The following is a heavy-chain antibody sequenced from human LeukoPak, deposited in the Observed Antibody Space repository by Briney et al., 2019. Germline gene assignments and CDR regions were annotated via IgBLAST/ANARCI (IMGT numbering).Heavy chain of an antibody. CDR1: GFTFSRFA. V-gene: IGHV3-30-3*01. J-gene: IGHJ6*02. CDR2: ISYDGSTK. D-gene: IGHD3-10*01. Sequence: PGGSLRLSCAASGFTFSRFAIHWVRQAPGKGLEWVAVISYDGSTKFYADSMKGQFTISRDNSKNTVSLQMNNVRSADTALYYCARVRDYGSGTYPLVSYGMDVWGQGTTVSVSS. CDR3: ARVRDYGSGTYPLVSYGMDV.